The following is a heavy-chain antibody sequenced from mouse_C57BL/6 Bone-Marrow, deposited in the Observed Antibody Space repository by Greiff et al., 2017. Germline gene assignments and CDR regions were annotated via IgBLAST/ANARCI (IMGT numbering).Heavy chain of an antibody. D-gene: IGHD1-3*01. CDR1: GYTFTSDW. CDR3: ARGKLAWFAY. CDR2: IYPGSGST. Sequence: VQLQQPGAELVKPGASVKMSCKASGYTFTSDWITWVKQRPGQGLEWIGDIYPGSGSTNYNEKFKSKATLTVDTSSTTASMQLSSLTSEDAAVYYCARGKLAWFAYWGRGTVVTVTA. V-gene: IGHV1-55*01. J-gene: IGHJ3*01.